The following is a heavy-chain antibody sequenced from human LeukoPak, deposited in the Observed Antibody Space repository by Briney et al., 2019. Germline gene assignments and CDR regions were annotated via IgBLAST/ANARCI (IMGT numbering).Heavy chain of an antibody. CDR1: GGSVTTDYNS. D-gene: IGHD2-2*02. V-gene: IGHV4-30-4*01. CDR3: VNGPTGFGYTCYVT. CDR2: IYYSGST. Sequence: SETLSLSCTASGGSVTTDYNSWIWIRQPPGKGLEWIGYIYYSGSTYYNPSLKSRVTILVDTSKKQFSLKLSSVTAADTAVYYCVNGPTGFGYTCYVTWGQGTLVTVSS. J-gene: IGHJ5*02.